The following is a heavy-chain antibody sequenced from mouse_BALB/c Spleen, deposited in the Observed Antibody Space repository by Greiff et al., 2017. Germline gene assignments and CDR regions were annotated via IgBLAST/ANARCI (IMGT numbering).Heavy chain of an antibody. D-gene: IGHD2-14*01. V-gene: IGHV5-12-1*01. J-gene: IGHJ4*01. CDR2: ISSGGGST. CDR3: ARHGRYDGSYYAMDY. Sequence: EVMLVESGGGLVKPGGSLKLSCAASGFAFSSYDMSWVRQTPEKRLEWVAYISSGGGSTYYPDTVKGRFTISRDNAKNTLYLQMSSLKSEDTAMYYCARHGRYDGSYYAMDYWGQGTSVTVSS. CDR1: GFAFSSYD.